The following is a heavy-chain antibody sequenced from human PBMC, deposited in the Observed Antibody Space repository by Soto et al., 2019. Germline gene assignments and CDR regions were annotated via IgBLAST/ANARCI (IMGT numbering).Heavy chain of an antibody. CDR2: IIPIFGTA. V-gene: IGHV1-69*13. J-gene: IGHJ3*02. D-gene: IGHD2-8*01. Sequence: SVKVSCKASGGTFSSYAIRWVRQAPGQGLEWMGGIIPIFGTANYAQKFQGRVTITADESTSTAYMELSSLRSEDTAVYYCASVMGDIVLIGAFYIWGQGTMVTV. CDR3: ASVMGDIVLIGAFYI. CDR1: GGTFSSYA.